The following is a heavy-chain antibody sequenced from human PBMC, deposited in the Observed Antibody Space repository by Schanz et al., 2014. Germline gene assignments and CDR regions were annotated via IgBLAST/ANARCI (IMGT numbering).Heavy chain of an antibody. CDR2: ISHDGYST. J-gene: IGHJ5*02. Sequence: EVQLVESGGGLVQPGGSLRLSCAASGFTFSIYAMHWVRQAPGKGLEYVSAISHDGYSTYYADSVKGRFTISRDNSKNTLYLQMSSLTTEDTAVYYCAREALWCGDNCFDPWGQGTLVTVSS. V-gene: IGHV3-64D*08. CDR3: AREALWCGDNCFDP. CDR1: GFTFSIYA. D-gene: IGHD3-10*01.